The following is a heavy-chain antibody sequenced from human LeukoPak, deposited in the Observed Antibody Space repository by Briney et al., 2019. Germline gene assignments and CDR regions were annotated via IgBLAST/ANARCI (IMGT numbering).Heavy chain of an antibody. D-gene: IGHD3-9*01. J-gene: IGHJ4*02. Sequence: PSETLSLTCTVSGGSISSGSYYWSWIRQPAGKGLEWIGRIYTSGSTNYNPSLKSRVTISVDTSKNQFSLKLSSVTAADTAVYCCARRRGYFDWLPAYYFDYWGQGTLVTVSS. CDR1: GGSISSGSYY. CDR2: IYTSGST. V-gene: IGHV4-61*02. CDR3: ARRRGYFDWLPAYYFDY.